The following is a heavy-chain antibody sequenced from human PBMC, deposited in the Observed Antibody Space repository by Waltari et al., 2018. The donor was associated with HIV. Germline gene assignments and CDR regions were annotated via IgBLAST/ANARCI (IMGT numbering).Heavy chain of an antibody. CDR1: GFTFDDYA. Sequence: EVQLVESGGGLVQPGRSLRLSCAASGFTFDDYAMHWVRQAPGKGLEWVSGISWNSGSIGYADSVKGRFTISRDNAKNSLYLQMNSLRAEDTALYYCAKDSGNWNFLFFDYWGQGTLVTVSS. J-gene: IGHJ4*02. V-gene: IGHV3-9*01. CDR3: AKDSGNWNFLFFDY. D-gene: IGHD1-1*01. CDR2: ISWNSGSI.